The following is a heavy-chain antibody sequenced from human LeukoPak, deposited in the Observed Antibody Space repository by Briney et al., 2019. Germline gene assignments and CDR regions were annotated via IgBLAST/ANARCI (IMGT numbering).Heavy chain of an antibody. CDR1: GFTFSSYS. D-gene: IGHD4-17*01. J-gene: IGHJ4*02. Sequence: GGSLRLSCAASGFTFSSYSMNWVRQAPGKGLEWVSSISSGSSYIYYADSVKGRFTISRDNAKNSLYLQMNSLRAEDTAVYYCARDLTTVTTRGWGQGTLVTVSS. CDR2: ISSGSSYI. V-gene: IGHV3-21*01. CDR3: ARDLTTVTTRG.